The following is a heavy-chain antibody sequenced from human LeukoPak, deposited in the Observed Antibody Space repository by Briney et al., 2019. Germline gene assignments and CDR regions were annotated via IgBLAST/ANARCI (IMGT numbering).Heavy chain of an antibody. CDR3: ARVATTVVTPSDY. J-gene: IGHJ4*02. D-gene: IGHD4-23*01. Sequence: ASVKVSCKASGYTFTSYYMHWVRQAPGQGLEWMGIINPSGGSTSYARKFQGRVTMTTDTSTSTAYMELRSLRSDDTAVYYCARVATTVVTPSDYWGQGTLVTVSS. CDR2: INPSGGST. V-gene: IGHV1-46*01. CDR1: GYTFTSYY.